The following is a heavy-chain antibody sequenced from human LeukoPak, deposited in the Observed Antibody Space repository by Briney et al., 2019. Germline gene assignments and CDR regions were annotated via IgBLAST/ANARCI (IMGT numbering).Heavy chain of an antibody. CDR3: ARVASDDAFDI. Sequence: PSETLSLTCTVSGGSISSYYWSWIRQPPGKGLEWIGYIYYSGSTNYNPSLKGRVTISVDTSKNQFSLKLSSVTAADTAVYYCARVASDDAFDIWGQGTMVTVSS. J-gene: IGHJ3*02. CDR1: GGSISSYY. CDR2: IYYSGST. V-gene: IGHV4-59*01.